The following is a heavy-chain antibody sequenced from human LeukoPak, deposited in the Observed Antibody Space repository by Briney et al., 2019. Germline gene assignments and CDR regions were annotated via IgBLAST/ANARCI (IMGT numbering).Heavy chain of an antibody. Sequence: PGGSLRLSCAASGVTLTGYSMNWVRQAPGKGLEWVSSISSSSSYIYYADSVKGRFTISRDNANNSLYLQMNSLRVEDTAVYYCARDHLWFGELFEYWGQGTTVTVSS. V-gene: IGHV3-21*01. CDR2: ISSSSSYI. CDR1: GVTLTGYS. CDR3: ARDHLWFGELFEY. J-gene: IGHJ4*02. D-gene: IGHD3-10*01.